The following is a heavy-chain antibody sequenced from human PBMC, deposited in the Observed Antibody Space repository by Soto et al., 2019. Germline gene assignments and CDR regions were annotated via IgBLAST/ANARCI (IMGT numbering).Heavy chain of an antibody. J-gene: IGHJ5*01. CDR2: IYHSGST. Sequence: ASETLSLTCAVSGYSISSGYYWGWLRQPPGKGLEWIGSIYHSGSTYYNPSLKSRVTISVDTSKNQFSLKLTSVTAADTALYYCARANSGYDWENCFDSWGQGTLVTVSS. D-gene: IGHD5-12*01. V-gene: IGHV4-38-2*01. CDR1: GYSISSGYY. CDR3: ARANSGYDWENCFDS.